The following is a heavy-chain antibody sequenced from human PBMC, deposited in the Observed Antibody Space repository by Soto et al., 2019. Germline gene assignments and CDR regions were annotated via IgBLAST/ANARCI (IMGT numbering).Heavy chain of an antibody. CDR1: GGSISSYY. D-gene: IGHD3-10*01. J-gene: IGHJ3*02. CDR3: AGASITMVRGTPWLSDFDI. Sequence: SETLSLTCTASGGSISSYYWSWIRQPAGKGLEWIGRIYTSGSTNYNPSLKSRVTMSVDTSKNQFSLKLSSVTAADTAVYYCAGASITMVRGTPWLSDFDILGQGTLVPISS. CDR2: IYTSGST. V-gene: IGHV4-4*07.